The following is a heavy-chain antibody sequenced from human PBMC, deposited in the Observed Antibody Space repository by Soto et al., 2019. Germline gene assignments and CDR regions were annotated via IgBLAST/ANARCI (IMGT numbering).Heavy chain of an antibody. V-gene: IGHV3-23*01. CDR1: GFTFSSYA. CDR2: ISGSGGST. Sequence: EVQLLESGGGLVQPGGSLRLSCAASGFTFSSYAMSWVRQAPGKGLEWVSAISGSGGSTYYADSVKGRFTISRDNSKNTLYLQMNSLRAEDTAVYYCAKDRGVGYSYGCDAFDIWGQGTMVTVSS. D-gene: IGHD5-18*01. CDR3: AKDRGVGYSYGCDAFDI. J-gene: IGHJ3*02.